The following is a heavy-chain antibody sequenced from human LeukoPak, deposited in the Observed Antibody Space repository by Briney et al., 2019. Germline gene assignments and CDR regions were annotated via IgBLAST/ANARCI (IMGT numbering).Heavy chain of an antibody. D-gene: IGHD1-26*01. CDR3: ARGRGSYRYGYYFDY. V-gene: IGHV3-21*01. CDR1: GLTFSSYS. J-gene: IGHJ4*02. CDR2: ISSSTTYI. Sequence: GGSLRLSCAASGLTFSSYSMNWVRQAPGRGLEWVSSISSSTTYIYYADSVKGRFTISRDNAKNSLYLQMNSLRAEDTAVYYCARGRGSYRYGYYFDYWGQGTLVTVSS.